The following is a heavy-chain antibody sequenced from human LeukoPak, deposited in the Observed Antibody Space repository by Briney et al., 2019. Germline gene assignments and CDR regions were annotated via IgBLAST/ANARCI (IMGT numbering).Heavy chain of an antibody. CDR2: INPNSGGT. J-gene: IGHJ4*02. Sequence: ASVKVSCKGSGYIFPDYYMYWVRQAPGQGLEWMGRINPNSGGTNYAQNFQGRVTMTRDTSISTAYMELSRLRSDDTAVYYCATSQLWHFDYWGQGTLVTVSS. CDR1: GYIFPDYY. D-gene: IGHD3-10*01. V-gene: IGHV1-2*06. CDR3: ATSQLWHFDY.